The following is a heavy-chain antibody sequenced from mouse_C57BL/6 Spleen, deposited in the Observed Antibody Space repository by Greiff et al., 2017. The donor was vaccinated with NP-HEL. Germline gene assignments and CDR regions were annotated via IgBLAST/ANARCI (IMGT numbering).Heavy chain of an antibody. CDR2: INYDGSST. V-gene: IGHV5-16*01. D-gene: IGHD1-1*01. CDR1: GFTFSDYY. Sequence: VMLVESEGGLVQPGSSMKLSCTASGFTFSDYYMAWVRQVPEKGLEWVANINYDGSSTYYLDSLKSRFIISRDNAKNILYLQMSSLKSEDTATYYCAREDYYGSSYGYFDVWGTGTTVTVSS. CDR3: AREDYYGSSYGYFDV. J-gene: IGHJ1*03.